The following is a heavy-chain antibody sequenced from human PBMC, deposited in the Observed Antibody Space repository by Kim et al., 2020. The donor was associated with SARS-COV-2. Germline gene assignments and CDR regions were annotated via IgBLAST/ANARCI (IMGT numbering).Heavy chain of an antibody. D-gene: IGHD3-16*01. V-gene: IGHV3-23*01. CDR1: GFTFGNYA. CDR2: ITGGSSRT. J-gene: IGHJ6*02. CDR3: AKGDGIIAPGRYSYTMDV. Sequence: GGSLRLSCAASGFTFGNYAMTWVRQAPGKGLEWVSSITGGSSRTYYADSVKGRFTISRDNSKNTLYLQMNSLRAEDTAVYSCAKGDGIIAPGRYSYTMDVWGQGTTVTVSS.